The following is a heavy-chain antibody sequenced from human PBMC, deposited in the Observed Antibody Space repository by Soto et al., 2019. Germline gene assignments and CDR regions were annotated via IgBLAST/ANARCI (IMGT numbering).Heavy chain of an antibody. Sequence: QITLKESGPTLVKPTQTLTLTCTFSGFSLSTSGVGVGWIRQPPGKALEWLALIYWDDDKRYSPSLKSRLTIPXXTXNXXVVLKMTNMEPVDTATYYCAHSKQQLVRETNWFDPWGQGTLVTVSS. J-gene: IGHJ5*02. D-gene: IGHD6-13*01. V-gene: IGHV2-5*02. CDR1: GFSLSTSGVG. CDR3: AHSKQQLVRETNWFDP. CDR2: IYWDDDK.